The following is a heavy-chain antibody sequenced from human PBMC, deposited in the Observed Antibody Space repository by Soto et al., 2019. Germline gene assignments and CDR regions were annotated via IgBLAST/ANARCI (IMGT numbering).Heavy chain of an antibody. Sequence: QVQLVESGGGVVQPGRSLRLSCAASGFTFSSYGMHWVRQAPGKGLEWVAVIWYDGSNKYYADSVKGRFTISRDNSKNPLYLQMNSLRAEDTAVYYCARAGWQWLVRPYGMDVWGQGTTVTVSS. CDR3: ARAGWQWLVRPYGMDV. V-gene: IGHV3-33*01. J-gene: IGHJ6*02. CDR1: GFTFSSYG. D-gene: IGHD6-19*01. CDR2: IWYDGSNK.